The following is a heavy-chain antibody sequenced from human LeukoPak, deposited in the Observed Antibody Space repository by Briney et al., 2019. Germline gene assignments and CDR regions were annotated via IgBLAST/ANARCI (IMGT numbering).Heavy chain of an antibody. CDR1: SDSISSDNYY. V-gene: IGHV4-39*07. Sequence: SETLSLTCSVSSDSISSDNYYWGWIRQPPGKGLECIGSIYYSGSTYYNPSLKSRVTISLDTSKSQFSLKLSSVTAADTAVYYCARYDSGTYYRYFDYWGQGTLVTVSS. J-gene: IGHJ4*02. CDR2: IYYSGST. D-gene: IGHD1-26*01. CDR3: ARYDSGTYYRYFDY.